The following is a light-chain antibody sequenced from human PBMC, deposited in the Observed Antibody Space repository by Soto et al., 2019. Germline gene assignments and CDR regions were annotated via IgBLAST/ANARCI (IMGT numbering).Light chain of an antibody. J-gene: IGKJ3*01. CDR2: GAS. CDR3: QQYNYWPPFT. CDR1: QSVSGN. Sequence: EIVMTQSPATVSVSPGERATLSCRASQSVSGNLAWYQQKPGQPPRLLIHGASNRATGIPARFSGSGSGTEFTLTINSLQSEDFAVYYCQQYNYWPPFTFGPGTKVEI. V-gene: IGKV3-15*01.